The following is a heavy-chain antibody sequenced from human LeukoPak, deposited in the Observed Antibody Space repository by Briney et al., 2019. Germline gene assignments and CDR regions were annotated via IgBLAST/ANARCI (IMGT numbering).Heavy chain of an antibody. CDR1: GFTFSSYS. D-gene: IGHD1-26*01. CDR2: ISSSSSYI. V-gene: IGHV3-21*01. J-gene: IGHJ4*02. Sequence: GGSLRLSCAASGFTFSSYSMNWVRQAPGKGLEWVSSISSSSSYIYYADSVKGRFTISRDNAKNSLYLQMNSLRAEDTAVYYCARDSYIVGATDYWGQGTLVTASS. CDR3: ARDSYIVGATDY.